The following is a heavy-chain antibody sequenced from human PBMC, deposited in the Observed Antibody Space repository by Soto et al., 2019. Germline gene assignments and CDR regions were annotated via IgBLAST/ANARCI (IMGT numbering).Heavy chain of an antibody. CDR1: GFSLSSTRMA. CDR2: IYWDDDK. Sequence: QITLKESGPTLVKPTQTLTLTCTFSGFSLSSTRMAVGWIRQPPGKALEWLALIYWDDDKRYSPFLKSRLTITKDTSKNQVVLTMSNMDPVDTARYYCAHIVVAGLGYYFDYWGQGTLGTGSS. J-gene: IGHJ4*02. CDR3: AHIVVAGLGYYFDY. V-gene: IGHV2-5*02. D-gene: IGHD6-19*01.